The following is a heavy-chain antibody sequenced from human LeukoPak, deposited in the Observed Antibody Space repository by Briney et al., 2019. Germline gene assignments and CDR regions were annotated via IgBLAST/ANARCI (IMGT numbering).Heavy chain of an antibody. D-gene: IGHD3-22*01. CDR3: AREGFYYDSSGYSFDY. J-gene: IGHJ4*02. Sequence: GGSLRLSCAASGFTFSNYGMHWVRQGPGKGLEWVAFIRYDGSNKYYADSVKGRFTISRDSSKEILYLQMNSLRAEDTAVYYCAREGFYYDSSGYSFDYWGQGTLVTVSS. V-gene: IGHV3-30*02. CDR2: IRYDGSNK. CDR1: GFTFSNYG.